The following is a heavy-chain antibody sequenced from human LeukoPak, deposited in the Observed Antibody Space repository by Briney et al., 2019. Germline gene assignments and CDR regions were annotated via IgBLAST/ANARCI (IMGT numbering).Heavy chain of an antibody. CDR3: ARDLTVTTDYYYGMDV. V-gene: IGHV1-2*02. D-gene: IGHD4-17*01. J-gene: IGHJ6*02. CDR1: GYTFTGYY. Sequence: ASVKVSCKASGYTFTGYYMHWVRQAPGQGLGWMGWINPNSGGTNYAQKFQGRVTMTRDTSISTAYMELSRLRSDDTAVYYCARDLTVTTDYYYGMDVWGQGTTVTVSS. CDR2: INPNSGGT.